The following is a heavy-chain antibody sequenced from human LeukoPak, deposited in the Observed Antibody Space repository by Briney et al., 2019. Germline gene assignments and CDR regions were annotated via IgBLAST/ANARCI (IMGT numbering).Heavy chain of an antibody. V-gene: IGHV1-69*05. Sequence: SVKVSCKASGGTFSSYAISWVRQAPGQGLGWIGRIIPIFGTANYAQRFQGRVTITTDESTSTAYMELSSLRSEDTAVYYCARDSSWGTSEYFQHWGQGTLVTVSS. CDR1: GGTFSSYA. CDR2: IIPIFGTA. CDR3: ARDSSWGTSEYFQH. J-gene: IGHJ1*01. D-gene: IGHD6-13*01.